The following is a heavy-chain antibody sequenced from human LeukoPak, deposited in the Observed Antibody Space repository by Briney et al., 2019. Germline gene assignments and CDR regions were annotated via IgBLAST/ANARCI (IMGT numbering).Heavy chain of an antibody. J-gene: IGHJ4*02. Sequence: GGSLRLSCTAPGFIFNDYAMSWVRQARGKGLEWVSGISGSGDRTDYADSVKGRFTISRDNSKNTLYLQMNSLRAEDTAVYYCAKSAIVDPFDYWGQGTLVTVSS. CDR2: ISGSGDRT. D-gene: IGHD3-22*01. V-gene: IGHV3-23*01. CDR3: AKSAIVDPFDY. CDR1: GFIFNDYA.